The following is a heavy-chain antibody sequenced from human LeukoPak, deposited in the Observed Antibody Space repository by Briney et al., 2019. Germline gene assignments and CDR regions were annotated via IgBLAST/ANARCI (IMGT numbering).Heavy chain of an antibody. CDR1: GGSISSSSYY. D-gene: IGHD5-18*01. CDR2: IYYSGST. Sequence: PSETLSLTCTVSGGSISSSSYYWGWIRQPPGKGLEWIGSIYYSGSTYYNPSLRSRVTISVDTSKNQFSLKLSSVTAADTAVYYCARHRPKYSYGPKVLYYYYYMDVWGKGTTVTVSS. CDR3: ARHRPKYSYGPKVLYYYYYMDV. J-gene: IGHJ6*03. V-gene: IGHV4-39*01.